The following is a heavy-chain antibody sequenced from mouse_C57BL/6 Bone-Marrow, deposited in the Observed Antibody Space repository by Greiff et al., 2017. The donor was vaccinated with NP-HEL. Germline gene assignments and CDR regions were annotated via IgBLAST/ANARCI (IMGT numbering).Heavy chain of an antibody. CDR1: GFTFSSYG. D-gene: IGHD4-1*01. V-gene: IGHV5-6*01. CDR3: AREGTGNYYAMDY. Sequence: EVKLMESGGDLVKPGGSLKLSCAASGFTFSSYGMSWVRQTSDKRLEWVATISSGGSYTYYPDSVKGRFTISRDNAKNTLYLQMSSLKSEDTAMYYCAREGTGNYYAMDYWGQGTSVTVSS. J-gene: IGHJ4*01. CDR2: ISSGGSYT.